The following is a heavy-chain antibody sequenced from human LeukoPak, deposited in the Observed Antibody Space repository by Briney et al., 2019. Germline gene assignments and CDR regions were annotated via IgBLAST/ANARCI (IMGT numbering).Heavy chain of an antibody. Sequence: GASVKVSCKASGYTFTGYYMHWVRQAPGQGLEWMGWINPNSGGTNYAQKFQGRVTMTRDTSISTAYMELSRLRSDDTAVYYCARGLGRIVGATTTALGYWGQGTLVTVSS. CDR1: GYTFTGYY. D-gene: IGHD1-26*01. CDR2: INPNSGGT. V-gene: IGHV1-2*02. CDR3: ARGLGRIVGATTTALGY. J-gene: IGHJ4*02.